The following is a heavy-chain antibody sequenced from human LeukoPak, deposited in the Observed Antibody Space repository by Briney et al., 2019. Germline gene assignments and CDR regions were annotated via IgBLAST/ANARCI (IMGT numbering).Heavy chain of an antibody. CDR2: ISAYNGNT. CDR1: GYIFTNHY. D-gene: IGHD3-16*01. V-gene: IGHV1-18*04. CDR3: ARWGPSPSDY. Sequence: ASVKVSCKTSGYIFTNHYIHWVRQAPGQGLEYMGWISAYNGNTDYAQNLQGRVTMTTDTSTTTAYMELRSLTSDDTAVYYCARWGPSPSDYWGQGTLVTVSS. J-gene: IGHJ4*02.